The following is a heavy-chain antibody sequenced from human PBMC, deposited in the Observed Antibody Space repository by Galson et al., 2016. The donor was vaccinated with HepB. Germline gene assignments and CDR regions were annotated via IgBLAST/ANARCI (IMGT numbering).Heavy chain of an antibody. CDR3: ASGCLGTTCNKGGWFDP. Sequence: SETLSLTCAVSGGSINTAAWWGWIRQPPGMGLEWIGEIFHSGTTVYNPSLKSRVALSIDKSENQFSLNLKSVTAADTAVYYCASGCLGTTCNKGGWFDPWGQGTLVTGSS. D-gene: IGHD2-2*02. J-gene: IGHJ5*02. CDR2: IFHSGTT. V-gene: IGHV4-4*02. CDR1: GGSINTAAW.